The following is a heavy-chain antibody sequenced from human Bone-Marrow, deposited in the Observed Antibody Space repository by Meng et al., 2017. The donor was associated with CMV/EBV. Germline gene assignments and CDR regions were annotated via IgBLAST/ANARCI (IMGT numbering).Heavy chain of an antibody. J-gene: IGHJ6*02. CDR1: GGSFTNYA. CDR3: ARDLAEYYYYNMDV. CDR2: IIPKFGSP. V-gene: IGHV1-69*05. Sequence: SVKVSCKASGGSFTNYAISWVRQAPGQGLEWMGGIIPKFGSPNYAQKFQGRVTITTDESTNTAYMELSSLRFEDTAVYYCARDLAEYYYYNMDVWGQGTTVTVSS.